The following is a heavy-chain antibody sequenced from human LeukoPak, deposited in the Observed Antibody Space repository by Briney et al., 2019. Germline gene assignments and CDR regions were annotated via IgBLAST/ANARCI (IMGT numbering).Heavy chain of an antibody. CDR2: IYYSGST. CDR1: GGSISSYY. D-gene: IGHD2-2*01. V-gene: IGHV4-59*01. CDR3: ATNAGYCSSTSCYSWFDP. Sequence: SETLSLTCTVSGGSISSYYWSWIRQPPGKGLEWIGYIYYSGSTNYNPSLKSRVTISVDTSKNQFSLKLSSVTAADTAVYYCATNAGYCSSTSCYSWFDPWAREPWSPSPQ. J-gene: IGHJ5*02.